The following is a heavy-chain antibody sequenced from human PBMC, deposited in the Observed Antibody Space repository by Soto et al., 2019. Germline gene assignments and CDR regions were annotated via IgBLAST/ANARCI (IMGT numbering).Heavy chain of an antibody. D-gene: IGHD3-22*01. CDR1: GCPISSYY. Sequence: SETLSLTCTFSGCPISSYYWSLIRQHPEKGLEWIGDIYDSGTTSYNPSLKGRVIISVDTSKNQFSLKLSSVTAADTALYYCARGVGGYHSLDYWGQGTLVTVSS. CDR2: IYDSGTT. V-gene: IGHV4-59*06. J-gene: IGHJ4*02. CDR3: ARGVGGYHSLDY.